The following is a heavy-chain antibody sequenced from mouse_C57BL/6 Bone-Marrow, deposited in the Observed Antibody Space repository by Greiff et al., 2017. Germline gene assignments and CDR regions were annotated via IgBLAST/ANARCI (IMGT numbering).Heavy chain of an antibody. CDR3: AKGGNYVDYAMDY. J-gene: IGHJ4*01. Sequence: EVMLVESGGGLVKPGGSLKLSCAASGFTFSSYAMSWVRQTPEKRLEWVATISDGGSYTYYPDNVKGRVTISRDNAKNNLYLQMSHLKSEDTAMYYCAKGGNYVDYAMDYWGQGTSVTVSS. V-gene: IGHV5-4*03. D-gene: IGHD2-1*01. CDR2: ISDGGSYT. CDR1: GFTFSSYA.